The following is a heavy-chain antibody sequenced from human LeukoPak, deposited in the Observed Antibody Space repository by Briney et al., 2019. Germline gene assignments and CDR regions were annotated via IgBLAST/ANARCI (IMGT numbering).Heavy chain of an antibody. CDR1: GLTFSGSA. CDR2: ISGWVNST. J-gene: IGHJ4*02. V-gene: IGHV3-23*01. Sequence: RGCLRLSCAPSGLTFSGSATSWVRPAPGKGREWVSLISGWVNSTYYSDSVKGRFTISRDNSNNMLYLQMNSLRAEDTAIYYCVKVLVLVSANRYYFDYWGQRTLGTVSS. CDR3: VKVLVLVSANRYYFDY. D-gene: IGHD2-15*01.